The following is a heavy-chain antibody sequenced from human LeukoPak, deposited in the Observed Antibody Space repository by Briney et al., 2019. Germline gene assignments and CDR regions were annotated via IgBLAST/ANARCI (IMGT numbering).Heavy chain of an antibody. CDR3: ARLACSGSSCYLDY. J-gene: IGHJ4*02. V-gene: IGHV5-51*01. Sequence: GESLKISCQGSGYTFDSYWIGWVRQVPGKGLEWMGIIYPADSDTRYRPSFQGQVTISADRSISTAYLQWSGLKASDTAVYYCARLACSGSSCYLDYWGQGTLVTVSS. CDR1: GYTFDSYW. D-gene: IGHD2-2*01. CDR2: IYPADSDT.